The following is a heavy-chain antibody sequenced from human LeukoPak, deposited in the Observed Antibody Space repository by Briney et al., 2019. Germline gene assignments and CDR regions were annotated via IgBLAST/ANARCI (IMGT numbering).Heavy chain of an antibody. Sequence: PSGTLSLTCTVSGYSISNGYYWGWIRQPPGKGLEWVGSIYHRGSTYYNPSLRSRVAISLDRSKKKFSLKLTSVTAADTAVYFCARGAEYYAIWRGYAGYSDYWGQGISVTVSS. V-gene: IGHV4-38-2*02. CDR1: GYSISNGYY. J-gene: IGHJ4*02. D-gene: IGHD3-3*01. CDR2: IYHRGST. CDR3: ARGAEYYAIWRGYAGYSDY.